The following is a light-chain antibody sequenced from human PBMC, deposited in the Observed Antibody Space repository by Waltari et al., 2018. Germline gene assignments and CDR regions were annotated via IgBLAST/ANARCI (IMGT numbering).Light chain of an antibody. V-gene: IGLV2-23*02. CDR1: SSDVGNYKR. Sequence: QSALTQPASVSGSPGQSITISCTGTSSDVGNYKRVSWYQPHPGKAPKLMISAVSKRPSGVSGRFSGSKSGDMASLTISGLQPEDEAEYFCSSYAGSSKGVFGGGTKVTVL. CDR2: AVS. CDR3: SSYAGSSKGV. J-gene: IGLJ2*01.